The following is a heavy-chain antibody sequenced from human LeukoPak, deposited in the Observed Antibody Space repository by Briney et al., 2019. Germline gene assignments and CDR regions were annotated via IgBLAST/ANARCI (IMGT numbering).Heavy chain of an antibody. D-gene: IGHD6-13*01. CDR3: ARDPIAAVRFDY. Sequence: PGGSLRLSCAASGFTFTSYGMHWVRQAPGKGLEWVAVIRYDGSNKYYADSVKGRFTISRDNSKNTLYLQMNSLRAEDTAVYYCARDPIAAVRFDYWGQGTLVTVSS. V-gene: IGHV3-33*01. J-gene: IGHJ4*02. CDR2: IRYDGSNK. CDR1: GFTFTSYG.